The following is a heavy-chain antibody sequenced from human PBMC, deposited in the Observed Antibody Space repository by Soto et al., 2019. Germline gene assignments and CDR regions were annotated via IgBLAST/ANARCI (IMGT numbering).Heavy chain of an antibody. CDR3: ARHPRRGRTPWDESFDF. D-gene: IGHD1-26*01. CDR2: VYYGGNN. Sequence: QVQLQESGTGLVKPSETLSLTCTVSGASISTGSYYWDWIRQPPGKGLEWIGNVYYGGNNHYNPSLASRVTMSLDTSKNQFSLRLNSVTAADTAVYYCARHPRRGRTPWDESFDFWGQGTLVTVSS. V-gene: IGHV4-39*01. CDR1: GASISTGSYY. J-gene: IGHJ3*01.